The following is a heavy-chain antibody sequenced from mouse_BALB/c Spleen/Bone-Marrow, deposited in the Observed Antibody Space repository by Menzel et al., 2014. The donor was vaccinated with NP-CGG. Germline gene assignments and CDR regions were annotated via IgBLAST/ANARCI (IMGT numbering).Heavy chain of an antibody. J-gene: IGHJ2*01. CDR1: GYAFTNYN. CDR2: IDSYSGGT. Sequence: EVKLQESGPELVKPGASVKVSCKASGYAFTNYNMNWVKQSHGKSLEWIGYIDSYSGGTNYNQKFRGKATLTVDKSSSTAYMHLNSLTSEDSAVYYCSRGVLAYFDYWGQGTTLTVSS. D-gene: IGHD2-14*01. V-gene: IGHV1S135*01. CDR3: SRGVLAYFDY.